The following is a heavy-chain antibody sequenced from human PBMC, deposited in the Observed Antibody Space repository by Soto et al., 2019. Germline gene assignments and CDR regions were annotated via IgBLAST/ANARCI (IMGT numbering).Heavy chain of an antibody. CDR2: MNPNSGNT. J-gene: IGHJ4*01. Sequence: QVQLVQSGAEVKKPGASVKVSCKASGYTFTSYDINWVRQATGQGLEWIGWMNPNSGNTGYAQKFQGRVTMTRNTTLSTAYIELSSRRSEDTAVYYCARASNLGYCSSTSCYKRRATVLTSDYWGPGTLVTVSS. CDR1: GYTFTSYD. D-gene: IGHD2-2*02. V-gene: IGHV1-8*01. CDR3: ARASNLGYCSSTSCYKRRATVLTSDY.